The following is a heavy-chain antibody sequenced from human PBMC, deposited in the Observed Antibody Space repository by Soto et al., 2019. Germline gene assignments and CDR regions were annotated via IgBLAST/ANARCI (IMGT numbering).Heavy chain of an antibody. D-gene: IGHD3-3*01. CDR1: GYTFTSYG. CDR3: ARPLYEFWSGYSLYYGMDV. Sequence: GASVKVSCKVSGYTFTSYGISWVRQAPGQGLEWMGWISAYNGNTNYAQKLQGRVTMTTDTSTSTAYMELRSLRSDDTAVDYCARPLYEFWSGYSLYYGMDVWGQGTTVTVSS. J-gene: IGHJ6*02. CDR2: ISAYNGNT. V-gene: IGHV1-18*04.